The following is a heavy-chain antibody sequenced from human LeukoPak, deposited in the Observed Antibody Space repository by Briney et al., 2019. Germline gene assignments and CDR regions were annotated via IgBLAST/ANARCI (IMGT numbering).Heavy chain of an antibody. Sequence: SVKVSCKASGGTFTTFSVNWVRQAPGQGLEWVGGIIPLFGTTNYAQKFQGRVTITTDEFTNTAYMELSGLRFDDTAVYYCARDSRFRTKVARRLPYYYYMDVWGTGTTVTVSS. CDR3: ARDSRFRTKVARRLPYYYYMDV. D-gene: IGHD6-6*01. V-gene: IGHV1-69*05. J-gene: IGHJ6*03. CDR1: GGTFTTFS. CDR2: IIPLFGTT.